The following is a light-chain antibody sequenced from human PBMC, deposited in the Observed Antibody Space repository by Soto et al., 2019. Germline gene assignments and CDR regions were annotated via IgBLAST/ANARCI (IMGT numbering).Light chain of an antibody. CDR3: TQGTHWPRT. V-gene: IGKV2-30*01. CDR1: KSLVYSDGNTH. J-gene: IGKJ1*01. Sequence: DVVLTQSPLSLPVNFGQPASISCRSSKSLVYSDGNTHLSWFHQRPGQSPRRLIYRVSSRDSGVHDRFSGSGSGTDFTLEISRVEAEDVGIYFCTQGTHWPRTFGQGTKVEVK. CDR2: RVS.